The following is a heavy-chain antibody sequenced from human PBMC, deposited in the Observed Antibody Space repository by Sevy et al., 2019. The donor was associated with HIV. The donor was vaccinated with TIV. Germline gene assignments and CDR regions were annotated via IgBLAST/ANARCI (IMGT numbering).Heavy chain of an antibody. Sequence: SETLSLTCSVSGGSISSYFWTWVRQSPGKGLEWIGNIYFTGNTDYSPALKSRVTLSLDTSKSQFSLTLRSVTAADTAIYFCARDSTTRPRVLDYWGQGTLVTVSS. D-gene: IGHD1-1*01. CDR1: GGSISSYF. CDR3: ARDSTTRPRVLDY. V-gene: IGHV4-59*01. CDR2: IYFTGNT. J-gene: IGHJ4*02.